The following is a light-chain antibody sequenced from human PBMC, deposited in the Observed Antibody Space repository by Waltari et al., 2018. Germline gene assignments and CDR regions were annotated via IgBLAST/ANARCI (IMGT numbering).Light chain of an antibody. V-gene: IGKV1-NL1*01. J-gene: IGKJ5*01. Sequence: DIQMTQSPSSLSAYVGDRVTITCRASQGISNSLAWYQQKPGKAPKLLFYDASKLETGVPSRCSGSGSGTDYTLTISSLQPEDFATYYCQQYYTIPPITFGQGTRLEIK. CDR1: QGISNS. CDR3: QQYYTIPPIT. CDR2: DAS.